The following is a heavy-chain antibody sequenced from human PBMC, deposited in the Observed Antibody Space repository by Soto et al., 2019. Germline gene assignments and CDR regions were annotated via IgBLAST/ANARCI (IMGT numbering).Heavy chain of an antibody. CDR3: ARDFFQESIHTAYGMDV. J-gene: IGHJ6*02. Sequence: LRLSCAASGFTFSSYSMNWVRQAPGKGLEWVSSISSSSSYIYYADSVKGRFTISRDNAKNSLYLQMNSLRAEDTAVYYCARDFFQESIHTAYGMDVWGQGTTVTVSS. CDR1: GFTFSSYS. V-gene: IGHV3-21*01. D-gene: IGHD3-10*01. CDR2: ISSSSSYI.